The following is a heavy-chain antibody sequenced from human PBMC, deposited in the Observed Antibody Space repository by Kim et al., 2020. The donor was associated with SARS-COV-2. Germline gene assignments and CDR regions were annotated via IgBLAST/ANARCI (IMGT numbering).Heavy chain of an antibody. J-gene: IGHJ6*02. CDR3: ARGGIAAAGRGDYGMDV. CDR1: GFTFSSYW. D-gene: IGHD6-13*01. CDR2: IKQDGSEK. Sequence: GGSLRLSCAASGFTFSSYWMSWVRQAPGKGLEWVANIKQDGSEKYYVDSVKGRFTISRDNAKNSLYLQMNSLRAEDTAVYYCARGGIAAAGRGDYGMDVWGQGTTVTVSS. V-gene: IGHV3-7*01.